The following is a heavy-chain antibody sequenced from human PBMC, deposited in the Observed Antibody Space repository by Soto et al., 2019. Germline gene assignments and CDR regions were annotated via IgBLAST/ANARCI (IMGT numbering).Heavy chain of an antibody. CDR2: IFYTGST. CDR1: DDSISSSTYY. J-gene: IGHJ4*02. Sequence: KASETLSLTCSVSDDSISSSTYYWGWIRQPPGKGLEWLGYIFYTGSTYKNPSLKSRVTISADSSKNQFSVNLTSVTATDTAVYYCARRPSSGYAYYFDYWGQGILVTVSS. D-gene: IGHD3-22*01. V-gene: IGHV4-39*01. CDR3: ARRPSSGYAYYFDY.